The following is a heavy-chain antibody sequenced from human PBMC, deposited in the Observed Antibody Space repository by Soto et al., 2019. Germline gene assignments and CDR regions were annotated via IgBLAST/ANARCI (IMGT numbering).Heavy chain of an antibody. CDR2: INHSGST. J-gene: IGHJ4*02. V-gene: IGHV4-34*01. D-gene: IGHD6-19*01. Sequence: QVQLQQWGAGLLKPSETLSLTCAVYGGSFSGYYWSWIRQPPGKGLEWIGEINHSGSTNYNPSLKSRVTISVDTSKNQFSLKLSSVTAADTAVYYCARSSGWFNTARIDYWGQGTLVTVSS. CDR1: GGSFSGYY. CDR3: ARSSGWFNTARIDY.